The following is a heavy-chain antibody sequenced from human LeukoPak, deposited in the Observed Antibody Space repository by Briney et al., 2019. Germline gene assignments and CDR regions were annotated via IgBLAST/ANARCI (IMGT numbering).Heavy chain of an antibody. Sequence: SETLSLTCTVSGGSINNYYWSWIRQSPGKGLEWTGYIYYRGSSNYNPSLKSRITMSVDTSENQFSLKLNSVTAADTAVYYCARVQKDYYDSGGYHSAAAFDIWGQGTMVTVSS. CDR3: ARVQKDYYDSGGYHSAAAFDI. J-gene: IGHJ3*02. CDR1: GGSINNYY. CDR2: IYYRGSS. D-gene: IGHD3-22*01. V-gene: IGHV4-59*01.